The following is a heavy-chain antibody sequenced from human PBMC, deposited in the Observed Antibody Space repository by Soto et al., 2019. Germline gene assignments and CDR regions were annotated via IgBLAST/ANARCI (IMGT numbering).Heavy chain of an antibody. D-gene: IGHD5-12*01. CDR2: IYYSGSA. J-gene: IGHJ6*02. Sequence: SETLSLTCTVSGGSISSGGYYWSWIRQHPGKGLEWIGYIYYSGSAYYNPSLKSRVTISVDTSKNQFTLKLSSVTAADTAVYYCAGSEKGYSGSLDVWGQGTTVT. CDR3: AGSEKGYSGSLDV. V-gene: IGHV4-31*03. CDR1: GGSISSGGYY.